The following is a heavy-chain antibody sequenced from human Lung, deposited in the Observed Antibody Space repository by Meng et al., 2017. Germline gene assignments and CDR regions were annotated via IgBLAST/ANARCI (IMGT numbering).Heavy chain of an antibody. J-gene: IGHJ4*02. D-gene: IGHD3-22*01. CDR2: IGYSGTI. V-gene: IGHV4-39*01. CDR3: ARRVHDGSGHHYFDY. CDR1: GGSTTSTSYY. Sequence: VQLQESGPGLVKPSEALSLTCTVSGGSTTSTSYYWDWIRQSTAKGLEWIGTIGYSGTIVYNPSLSSRVTMTLDTSKNQFSLKLSSVTAPDTAVYYCARRVHDGSGHHYFDYWGQGTLVTVSS.